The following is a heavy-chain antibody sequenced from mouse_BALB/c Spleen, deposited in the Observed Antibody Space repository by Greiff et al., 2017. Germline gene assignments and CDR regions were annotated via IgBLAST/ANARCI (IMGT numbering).Heavy chain of an antibody. V-gene: IGHV3-2*02. CDR3: ARFITTVDWYFDV. CDR2: ISYSGST. CDR1: GYSITSDYA. Sequence: VQLQQSGPGLVKPSQSLSLTCTVTGYSITSDYAWNWIRQFPGNKLEWMGYISYSGSTSYNPSLKSRISITRDTSKNQFFLQLNSVTTEDTATYYCARFITTVDWYFDVWGAGTTVTVSS. J-gene: IGHJ1*01. D-gene: IGHD1-1*01.